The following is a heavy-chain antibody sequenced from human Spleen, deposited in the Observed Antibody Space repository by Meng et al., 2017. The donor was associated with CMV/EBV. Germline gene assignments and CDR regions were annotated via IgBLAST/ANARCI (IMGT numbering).Heavy chain of an antibody. CDR1: GYTFTSYG. Sequence: SGYTFTSYGISWVRQAPGQGIEWMGWISAYNGNTNYAQKLQGRVTMTTDTSTSTAYMELRSLRSDDTAVYYCARDRGSSWYGGWFDPWGQGTLVTVSS. V-gene: IGHV1-18*01. CDR3: ARDRGSSWYGGWFDP. J-gene: IGHJ5*02. CDR2: ISAYNGNT. D-gene: IGHD6-13*01.